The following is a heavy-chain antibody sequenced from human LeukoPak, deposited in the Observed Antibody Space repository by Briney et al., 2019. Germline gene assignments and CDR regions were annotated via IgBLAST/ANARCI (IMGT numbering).Heavy chain of an antibody. V-gene: IGHV3-74*01. CDR2: IDEHGTTI. D-gene: IGHD3-10*01. J-gene: IGHJ4*02. CDR1: GFTFSRYW. CDR3: ARDVGGAGSH. Sequence: GGSLRLSCAASGFTFSRYWMHWVRQAPGEGLVWVSRIDEHGTTIDYADSVRDRFTISRDDAKNTLYLHMNSLRAEDTAMYYCARDVGGAGSHWGQGSLVTVSS.